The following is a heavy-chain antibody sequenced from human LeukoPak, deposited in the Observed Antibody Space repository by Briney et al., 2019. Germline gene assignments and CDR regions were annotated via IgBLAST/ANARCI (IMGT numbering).Heavy chain of an antibody. CDR1: EYSLSDLS. D-gene: IGHD6-19*01. CDR3: ATDRVYRSSGGSWGFFDY. CDR2: FDSENNKM. J-gene: IGHJ4*02. Sequence: GASVKVSCKISEYSLSDLSIHWVREAPGEGLEWMGGFDSENNKMVYSQKFQGRVTMTEDTSADTAYMELTSLRSEDTAMYFCATDRVYRSSGGSWGFFDYWGQGTLVIVSS. V-gene: IGHV1-24*01.